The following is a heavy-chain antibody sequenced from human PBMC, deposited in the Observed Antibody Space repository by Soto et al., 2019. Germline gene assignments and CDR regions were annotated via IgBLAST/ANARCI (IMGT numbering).Heavy chain of an antibody. CDR2: TYYRSKWYN. CDR3: ARDPHFDGSSSFGSLRNWFDP. D-gene: IGHD6-6*01. Sequence: SQTLSLTCAISGDSVSSNSAAWKWIRQSPSRGLEWLGRTYYRSKWYNDYAVSVKSRITINPDTSKNQFSLQLNFVTPEDTAVYYCARDPHFDGSSSFGSLRNWFDPWGQGTLVTVSS. V-gene: IGHV6-1*01. J-gene: IGHJ5*02. CDR1: GDSVSSNSAA.